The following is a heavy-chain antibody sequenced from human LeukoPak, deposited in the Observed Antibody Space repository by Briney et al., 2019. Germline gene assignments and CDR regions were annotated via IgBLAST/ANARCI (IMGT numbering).Heavy chain of an antibody. CDR3: ARDRPPTHAFDI. J-gene: IGHJ3*02. Sequence: SETLSLTCTVSGGSISSHYWSWIRQPPGKGLEWIGYIYYSGSTNYNPSLKSRVTISVDTSKNQFSLKLSSVTAADTAVNYCARDRPPTHAFDIWGQGTMVTVSS. CDR2: IYYSGST. V-gene: IGHV4-59*11. D-gene: IGHD2-15*01. CDR1: GGSISSHY.